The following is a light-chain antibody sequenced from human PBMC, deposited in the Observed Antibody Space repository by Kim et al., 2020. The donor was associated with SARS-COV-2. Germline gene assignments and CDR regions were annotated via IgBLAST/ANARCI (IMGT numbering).Light chain of an antibody. CDR3: QKYNSAPRT. CDR2: AAS. CDR1: QGISNF. Sequence: ASGGDRVTITCRASQGISNFLAWYQQKPGKVPKLLIYAASTLQSGVPSRFSGSGSGTDFTLTISSLQPEDVATYYCQKYNSAPRTFGQGTKVDIK. J-gene: IGKJ1*01. V-gene: IGKV1-27*01.